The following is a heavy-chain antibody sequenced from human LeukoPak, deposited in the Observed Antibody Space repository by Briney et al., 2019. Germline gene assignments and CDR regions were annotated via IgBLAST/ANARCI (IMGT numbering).Heavy chain of an antibody. Sequence: ASVKVSCKASGGTLSSYAISWVRQAPGQGLEWMGGIIPIFGTANYAQKFQGRVTITADKSTSTAYMELSSLRSEDTAVYYCASPPYASSGWYLSYGYWGQGTLVTVSS. CDR3: ASPPYASSGWYLSYGY. CDR1: GGTLSSYA. CDR2: IIPIFGTA. D-gene: IGHD6-19*01. V-gene: IGHV1-69*06. J-gene: IGHJ4*02.